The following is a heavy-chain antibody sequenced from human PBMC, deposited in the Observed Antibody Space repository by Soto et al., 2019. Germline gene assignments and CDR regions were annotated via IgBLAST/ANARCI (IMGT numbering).Heavy chain of an antibody. CDR1: GFTFSSYA. CDR2: ISYDGSNK. J-gene: IGHJ3*02. Sequence: QVQLVESGGGVVQPGRSLRLSCAASGFTFSSYAMHWVRQAPGKGLEWVAVISYDGSNKYYADSVKGRFTISRDNSKNTLYLQMNSLRAEDTAVYYCARAAYSNYNDAFDIWGQGTMVTVSS. V-gene: IGHV3-30-3*01. CDR3: ARAAYSNYNDAFDI. D-gene: IGHD4-4*01.